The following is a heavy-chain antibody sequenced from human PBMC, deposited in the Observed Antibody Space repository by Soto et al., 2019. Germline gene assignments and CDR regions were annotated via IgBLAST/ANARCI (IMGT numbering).Heavy chain of an antibody. V-gene: IGHV4-4*07. CDR1: GASISGFY. CDR2: IYATGTT. J-gene: IGHJ4*02. Sequence: SETLSLTCTVSGASISGFYWSWIRKSAGKGLEWIGRIYATGTTDYSPSLKSRVMMSVDTSKKQFSLKLRSVTAADTAVYYFAREVRGGFTGIFDQWGRGSRVTVSS. D-gene: IGHD2-15*01. CDR3: AREVRGGFTGIFDQ.